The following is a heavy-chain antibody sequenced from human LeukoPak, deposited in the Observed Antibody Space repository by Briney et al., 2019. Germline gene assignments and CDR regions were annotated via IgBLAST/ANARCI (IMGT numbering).Heavy chain of an antibody. J-gene: IGHJ4*02. D-gene: IGHD6-19*01. CDR1: GFTFRNYR. Sequence: PGGSLRLSCGASGFTFRNYRVSGVPQAPGKGLVGVANINQDGSKKYFVDAVRGRFTISRDNTKNSVYVQMNSLRAEDTAVYYCARMFSSGWLDYFDYWGQGTLVTVSS. V-gene: IGHV3-7*01. CDR2: INQDGSKK. CDR3: ARMFSSGWLDYFDY.